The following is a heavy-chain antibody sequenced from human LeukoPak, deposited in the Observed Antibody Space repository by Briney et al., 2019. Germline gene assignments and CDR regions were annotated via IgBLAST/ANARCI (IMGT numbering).Heavy chain of an antibody. Sequence: GGSLRLSCAASGFTFSSYGMHWVRQAPGKGLEWVAVIWYDGSNKYYADSVKGRFTISRDNSKNTLYLQMNSLRAEDTAVYYCARDRHRGSGSYYWFDPWGQGTLVTVSS. V-gene: IGHV3-33*01. D-gene: IGHD3-10*01. CDR1: GFTFSSYG. J-gene: IGHJ5*02. CDR3: ARDRHRGSGSYYWFDP. CDR2: IWYDGSNK.